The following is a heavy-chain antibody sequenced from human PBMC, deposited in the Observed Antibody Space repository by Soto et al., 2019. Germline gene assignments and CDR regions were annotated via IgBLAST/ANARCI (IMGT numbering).Heavy chain of an antibody. V-gene: IGHV4-31*03. CDR1: GGSISSGGYY. D-gene: IGHD5-12*01. J-gene: IGHJ4*02. CDR3: AKAISGYNAPLDH. Sequence: SETLSLTCTVSGGSISSGGYYWSWIRQHPGKGLEWIGYIYYSGSTYYNPSLKSRVTISVDTSKNQFSLKLSSVTAADTAVYYCAKAISGYNAPLDHWGQGTRVTVSS. CDR2: IYYSGST.